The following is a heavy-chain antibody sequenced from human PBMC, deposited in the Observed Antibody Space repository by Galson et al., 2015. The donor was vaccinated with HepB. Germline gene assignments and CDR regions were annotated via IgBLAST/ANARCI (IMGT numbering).Heavy chain of an antibody. D-gene: IGHD6-19*01. CDR2: LSGSGATT. CDR3: AKGYSSGWSPFDH. J-gene: IGHJ4*02. V-gene: IGHV3-23*01. CDR1: GFTFSTHA. Sequence: LRLSCAASGFTFSTHAMSWVRQAPGKGLEWVSVLSGSGATTYYADSVKGRFIISRDNSKNTLYVQMNSLRAEDTAVYYCAKGYSSGWSPFDHWGQGTLVTVSS.